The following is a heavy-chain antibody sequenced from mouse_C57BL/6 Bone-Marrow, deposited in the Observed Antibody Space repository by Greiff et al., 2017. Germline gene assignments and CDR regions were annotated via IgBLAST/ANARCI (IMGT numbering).Heavy chain of an antibody. V-gene: IGHV1-22*01. CDR3: ASPHYYWDWYFGV. CDR1: GYTFTDYN. CDR2: INPNNGGT. D-gene: IGHD1-2*01. Sequence: EVQLQQSGPELVKPGASVKMSCKASGYTFTDYNMHWVKQSPGKSLEWIGYINPNNGGTSYNQKFKGKATLTVDKSSSTAYMELRSLTSEDSAVYYCASPHYYWDWYFGVWGTGTTVTVST. J-gene: IGHJ1*03.